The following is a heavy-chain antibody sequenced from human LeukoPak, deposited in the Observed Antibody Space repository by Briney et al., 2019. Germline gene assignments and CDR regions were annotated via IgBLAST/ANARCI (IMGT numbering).Heavy chain of an antibody. J-gene: IGHJ5*02. Sequence: SETLSLTCTASGGSISSYYWSWIRQPPGQGLEWIGYIYYSGSTNYNPSLKSRVTISVDTSKNQFSLKLSSVTAADTAVYYCAREDCSGGSCSFDPWGQGTLVTVSS. V-gene: IGHV4-59*01. CDR3: AREDCSGGSCSFDP. CDR2: IYYSGST. D-gene: IGHD2-15*01. CDR1: GGSISSYY.